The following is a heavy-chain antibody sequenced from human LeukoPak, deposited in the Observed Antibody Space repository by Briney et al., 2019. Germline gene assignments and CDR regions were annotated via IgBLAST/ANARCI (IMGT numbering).Heavy chain of an antibody. J-gene: IGHJ3*02. CDR1: GFTFSSYA. CDR2: ISGSGCST. Sequence: QPGGSLRLSCAASGFTFSSYAMSWVRQAPGKGLEWVSAISGSGCSTYSADFVKGRFTISRDNSKNTLCLQMNSLRAEDTAVYYCAKEDYYYDSSGYYYPAFDIWGQGTMVTVSS. D-gene: IGHD3-22*01. CDR3: AKEDYYYDSSGYYYPAFDI. V-gene: IGHV3-23*01.